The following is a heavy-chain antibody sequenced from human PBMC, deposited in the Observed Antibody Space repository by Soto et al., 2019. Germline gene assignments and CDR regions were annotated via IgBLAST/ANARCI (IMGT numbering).Heavy chain of an antibody. D-gene: IGHD3-10*01. CDR1: GGTFSTYT. Sequence: QVQLVQSGAEVKKPGSSVKVSCKASGGTFSTYTINWVRQAPGQGLEWMGRINPLLDVTNNAQRFQGRVTITADKSTSTVYMELTSLTSQDTAVYYCARDSGTVGYDDSWGQGTLVTVSS. V-gene: IGHV1-69*08. J-gene: IGHJ4*02. CDR2: INPLLDVT. CDR3: ARDSGTVGYDDS.